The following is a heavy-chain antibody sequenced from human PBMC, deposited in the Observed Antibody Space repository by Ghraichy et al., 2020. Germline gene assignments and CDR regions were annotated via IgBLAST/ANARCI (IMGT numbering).Heavy chain of an antibody. CDR3: ARDSYSSSWYMVGVGSYGMDV. CDR2: IYYSGST. CDR1: GGSISSYY. J-gene: IGHJ6*02. V-gene: IGHV4-59*01. Sequence: SETLSLTCTVSGGSISSYYWSWIRQPPGKGLEWIGYIYYSGSTNYNPSLKSRVTISVDTSKNQFSLKLSSVTAADTAVYYCARDSYSSSWYMVGVGSYGMDVWGQGTTVTVSS. D-gene: IGHD6-13*01.